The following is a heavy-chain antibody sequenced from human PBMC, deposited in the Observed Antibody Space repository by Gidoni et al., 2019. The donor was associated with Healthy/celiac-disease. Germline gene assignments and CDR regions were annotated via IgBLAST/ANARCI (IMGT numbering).Heavy chain of an antibody. CDR3: AREGPPVATMGGG. CDR2: INAGNGNT. J-gene: IGHJ4*02. V-gene: IGHV1-3*01. D-gene: IGHD5-12*01. CDR1: GYTFTSYA. Sequence: LVQSGAEVKKPGASVKVSCKASGYTFTSYAMHWVRQAPGQRLEWMGWINAGNGNTKYSQKFQGRVTITRDTSASTAYMELSSLRSEDTAVYYCAREGPPVATMGGGWGQGTLVTVSS.